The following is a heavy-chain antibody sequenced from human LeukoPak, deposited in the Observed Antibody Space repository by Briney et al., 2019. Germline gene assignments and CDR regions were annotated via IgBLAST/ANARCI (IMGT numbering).Heavy chain of an antibody. V-gene: IGHV3-21*01. Sequence: GGSLRLSCAASGFTFSSYSMNWVRQAPGKGLEWVSSVSSSSSYIYYADSVKGRFTISRDNSKNTLYLQMNSLRAEDTAVYYCAKNPPRAAGGSEPDYWGQGTLVTVSS. CDR1: GFTFSSYS. CDR2: VSSSSSYI. J-gene: IGHJ4*02. D-gene: IGHD1-14*01. CDR3: AKNPPRAAGGSEPDY.